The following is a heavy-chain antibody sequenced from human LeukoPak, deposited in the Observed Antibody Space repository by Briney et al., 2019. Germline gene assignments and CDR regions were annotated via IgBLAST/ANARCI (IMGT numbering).Heavy chain of an antibody. CDR2: IYYSGST. J-gene: IGHJ4*02. CDR3: ARGALYYYDSSGYPTQGHFDY. D-gene: IGHD3-22*01. V-gene: IGHV4-30-4*08. Sequence: SETLSLTCTVSGGSISSGDYYWSWIRQPPGKGLEWIGYIYYSGSTYYNPSLKSRVTISVDTSKNQFSLKLSSVTAADTAVYYCARGALYYYDSSGYPTQGHFDYWGQGTLVTVCS. CDR1: GGSISSGDYY.